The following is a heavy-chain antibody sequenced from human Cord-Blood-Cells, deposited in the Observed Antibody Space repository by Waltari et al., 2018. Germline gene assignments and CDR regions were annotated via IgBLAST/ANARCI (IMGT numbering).Heavy chain of an antibody. CDR3: TTLIVGATEY. D-gene: IGHD1-26*01. CDR2: IIRCFSTA. J-gene: IGHJ4*02. CDR1: GGTFSSYA. Sequence: QVQLVQSGAEVKKPGSSVKVSCKASGGTFSSYAISWVRQAPGQGLEWMGGIIRCFSTANYARKFQGRVTITADKSTSTAYMELRSLRSEDTAVYYCTTLIVGATEYWGQGTLVTVSS. V-gene: IGHV1-69*06.